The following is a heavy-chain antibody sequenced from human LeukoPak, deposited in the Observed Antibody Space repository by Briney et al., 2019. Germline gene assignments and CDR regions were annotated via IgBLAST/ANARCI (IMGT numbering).Heavy chain of an antibody. CDR1: GYTFSSYG. CDR3: AKYGLAAAGTKARWFDP. Sequence: ASVKVSCKASGYTFSSYGISWVRQAPGQGLEWMGWISGYNDNTNYAQKLQGRVTMTTDTSTSTAYMELRSLTSDDTAVYYCAKYGLAAAGTKARWFDPWGQGTLVTVSS. V-gene: IGHV1-18*01. CDR2: ISGYNDNT. D-gene: IGHD6-13*01. J-gene: IGHJ5*02.